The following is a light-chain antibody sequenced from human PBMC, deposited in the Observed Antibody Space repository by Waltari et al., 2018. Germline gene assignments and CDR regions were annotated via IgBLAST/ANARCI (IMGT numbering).Light chain of an antibody. CDR3: QQYKNWPPMYT. Sequence: EIVMTQSPATLSVSPGARATLSCRASQSGSSSLAWYQQKPGRAPRPLINGASNRATGIPARFSGSGSGTEFTLTINSLQSEDSAVYYCQQYKNWPPMYTFGQGTKLEIK. CDR2: GAS. CDR1: QSGSSS. V-gene: IGKV3-15*01. J-gene: IGKJ2*01.